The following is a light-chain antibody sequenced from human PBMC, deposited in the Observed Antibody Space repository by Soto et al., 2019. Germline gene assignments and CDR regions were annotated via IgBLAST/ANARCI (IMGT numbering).Light chain of an antibody. J-gene: IGKJ5*01. V-gene: IGKV3-15*01. Sequence: ETLMTQSPTLSVSPGERVSLSCRASQSVSLNLAWYQQKPGQAPRLLIYGASTRATGIPDRFTGSGSGTQFTLSITNLQSEDFALYYCQQYNDWPPITFGQGTRLEIK. CDR3: QQYNDWPPIT. CDR2: GAS. CDR1: QSVSLN.